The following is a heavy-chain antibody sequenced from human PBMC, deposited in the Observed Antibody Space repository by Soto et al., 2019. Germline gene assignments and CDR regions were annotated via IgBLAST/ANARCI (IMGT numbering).Heavy chain of an antibody. V-gene: IGHV1-2*04. Sequence: ASVKVSCKASGYTFTGYYMHWVRQAPGQGLEWMGWINPNSGGTNYAQKFQGWVTMTRDTSISTAYMELSRLRSDDTAVYYCAREYYDSSGYYRFTAFDIWGQGTMVTVSS. CDR1: GYTFTGYY. CDR3: AREYYDSSGYYRFTAFDI. CDR2: INPNSGGT. D-gene: IGHD3-22*01. J-gene: IGHJ3*02.